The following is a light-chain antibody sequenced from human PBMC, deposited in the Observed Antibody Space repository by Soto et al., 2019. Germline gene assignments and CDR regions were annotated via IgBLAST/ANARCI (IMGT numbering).Light chain of an antibody. V-gene: IGLV2-23*02. CDR1: SSDVGTYTL. CDR3: SSNSGPTTFYV. CDR2: EVN. J-gene: IGLJ1*01. Sequence: QSALTQPASVSGSPGQSITISCTGTSSDVGTYTLVSWYQHHPGKAPKLVIYEVNKRPAGVSKRFSGSKSGDTASLTISGLQAEDEADYYCSSNSGPTTFYVFGTGTKLTVL.